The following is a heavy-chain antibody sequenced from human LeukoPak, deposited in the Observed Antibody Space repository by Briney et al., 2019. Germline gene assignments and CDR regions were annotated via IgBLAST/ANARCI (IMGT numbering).Heavy chain of an antibody. J-gene: IGHJ4*02. D-gene: IGHD1-26*01. CDR2: ISWNSGSI. CDR1: GFTFDDYG. Sequence: GGSLRLSCAASGFTFDDYGMSWVRQAPGKGLEWVSGISWNSGSIGYADSVKGRFTISRDNAKNSLYLQMNSLRAEDTALYYCAKDTGIVGATTYDYWGQGTLVTVSS. CDR3: AKDTGIVGATTYDY. V-gene: IGHV3-9*01.